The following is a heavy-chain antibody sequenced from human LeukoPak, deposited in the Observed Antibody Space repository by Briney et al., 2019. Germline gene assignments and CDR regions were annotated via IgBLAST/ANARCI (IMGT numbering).Heavy chain of an antibody. CDR3: ATDSGSYDEAFDY. J-gene: IGHJ4*02. CDR1: GGSISSSSYY. Sequence: SETLSLTCTVSGGSISSSSYYWGWIRQPPGKGLEWVGSIYYSGSTYYNPSLKSRVTISVDTSKNQFSLKLSSVTAADTAVYYCATDSGSYDEAFDYWGQGTLVTVSS. D-gene: IGHD1-26*01. V-gene: IGHV4-39*02. CDR2: IYYSGST.